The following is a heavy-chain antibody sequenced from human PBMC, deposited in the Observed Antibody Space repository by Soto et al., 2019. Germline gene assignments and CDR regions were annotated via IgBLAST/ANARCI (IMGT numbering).Heavy chain of an antibody. CDR1: GFTFSSYA. J-gene: IGHJ4*02. D-gene: IGHD3-22*01. CDR2: ISGSGGST. Sequence: TGGSLRLSCAASGFTFSSYAMSWVRQAPGKGLEWVSAISGSGGSTYYADSVKGRFTISRDNSKNTLYLQMNSLRAEDTAVYYCAKYPLITMIVVVITYYFDYWGQGTLVTVSS. V-gene: IGHV3-23*01. CDR3: AKYPLITMIVVVITYYFDY.